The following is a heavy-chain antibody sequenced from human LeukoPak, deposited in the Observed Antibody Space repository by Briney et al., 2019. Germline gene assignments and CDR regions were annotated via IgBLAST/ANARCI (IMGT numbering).Heavy chain of an antibody. CDR3: ARIRSHYYDSSGYYDY. D-gene: IGHD3-22*01. V-gene: IGHV4-59*08. CDR1: GGSLSSYY. CDR2: IYYSGST. J-gene: IGHJ4*02. Sequence: SETLSLTCTVSGGSLSSYYWSWIRQPPGKGLEWIGYIYYSGSTNYNPSLKSRVTISVDTSKNQFSLKLSSVTAADTAVYYCARIRSHYYDSSGYYDYWGQGTLVTVSS.